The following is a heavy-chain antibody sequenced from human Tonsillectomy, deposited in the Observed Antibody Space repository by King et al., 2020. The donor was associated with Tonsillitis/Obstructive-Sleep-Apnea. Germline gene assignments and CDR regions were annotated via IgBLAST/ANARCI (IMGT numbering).Heavy chain of an antibody. Sequence: QLVQSGGGLVQPGRSLRLSCTASGFTFGDYAMSWVRQAPGKGLEWVGFISSKAYGGTTEYAASVKGRFTISRDDSKSIAYLQMNSLKTEDTAVYYCTRDGIFTDDAFDIWGQGTMVTVSS. D-gene: IGHD2/OR15-2a*01. CDR2: ISSKAYGGTT. V-gene: IGHV3-49*04. CDR1: GFTFGDYA. CDR3: TRDGIFTDDAFDI. J-gene: IGHJ3*02.